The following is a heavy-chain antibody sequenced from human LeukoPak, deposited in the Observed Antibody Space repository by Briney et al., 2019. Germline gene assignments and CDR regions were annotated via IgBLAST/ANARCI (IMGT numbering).Heavy chain of an antibody. CDR3: ARIFRLSGSYANNWFDP. CDR1: GGSISSSSYY. V-gene: IGHV4-39*01. J-gene: IGHJ5*02. Sequence: SETLSLTCTVSGGSISSSSYYWGWIRQPPGKGLEWIGSIYYSGSTYYNPSLKSRVTISVDTSKNQFSLKLSSVTAADTAVYYCARIFRLSGSYANNWFDPWGQGTLVTVSS. CDR2: IYYSGST. D-gene: IGHD1-26*01.